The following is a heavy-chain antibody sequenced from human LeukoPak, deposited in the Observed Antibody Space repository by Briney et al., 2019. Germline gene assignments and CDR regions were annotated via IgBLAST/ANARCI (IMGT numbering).Heavy chain of an antibody. Sequence: SETLSLTCTVSGXSTSSYYWSWIRQPPGKGLEWIGYIYYSGSTNYNPSLKSRVTISVDTSKNQFSLKLSSVTAADTAVYYCARNYYDSSGYPWSWFDPWGQGTLVTVSS. J-gene: IGHJ5*02. V-gene: IGHV4-59*01. D-gene: IGHD3-22*01. CDR3: ARNYYDSSGYPWSWFDP. CDR2: IYYSGST. CDR1: GXSTSSYY.